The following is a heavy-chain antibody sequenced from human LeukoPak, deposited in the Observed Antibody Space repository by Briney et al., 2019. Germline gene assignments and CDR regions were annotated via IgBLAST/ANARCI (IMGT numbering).Heavy chain of an antibody. CDR3: ARGLTSTDAFYI. CDR2: IKEDGTQK. Sequence: GGSLRLSCAASGFTFNKSWMSWVRQAPGKGPEWLANIKEDGTQKYYVDSVRGRFTISRDNAENSLYLQMNSLRDEDTAVYYCARGLTSTDAFYIWGQGTMVTVSS. CDR1: GFTFNKSW. D-gene: IGHD2-2*01. V-gene: IGHV3-7*01. J-gene: IGHJ3*02.